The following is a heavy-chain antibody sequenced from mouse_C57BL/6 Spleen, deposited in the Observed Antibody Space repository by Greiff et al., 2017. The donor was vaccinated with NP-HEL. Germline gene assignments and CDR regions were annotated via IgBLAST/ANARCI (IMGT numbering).Heavy chain of an antibody. CDR2: IYPRDGST. CDR3: ARASSGYPAWCAY. V-gene: IGHV1-78*01. Sequence: VQLQQSDAELVKPGASVKISCKVSGYTFTDHTIHWMKQRPEQGLEWIGYIYPRDGSTQYNEKFKGKATLTADKSSSTAYMQLNRLTSEDSAVYFCARASSGYPAWCAYWGHGTLVTVSA. J-gene: IGHJ3*01. CDR1: GYTFTDHT. D-gene: IGHD3-2*02.